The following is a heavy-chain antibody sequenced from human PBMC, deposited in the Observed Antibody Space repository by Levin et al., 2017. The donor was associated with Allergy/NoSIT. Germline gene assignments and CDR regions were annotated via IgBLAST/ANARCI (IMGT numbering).Heavy chain of an antibody. V-gene: IGHV4-34*01. CDR3: ARGGTYYGSGSYTTRVKYYCDY. J-gene: IGHJ4*02. CDR2: INLSGST. D-gene: IGHD3-10*01. Sequence: SETLSLTCAVYGGSFSGYSWSWIRQPPGKGLEWIGEINLSGSTNYNPSLKSRVTISVDTSKNQLSLRLSSVTAADTAVYYCARGGTYYGSGSYTTRVKYYCDYWGQGTLVTVSS. CDR1: GGSFSGYS.